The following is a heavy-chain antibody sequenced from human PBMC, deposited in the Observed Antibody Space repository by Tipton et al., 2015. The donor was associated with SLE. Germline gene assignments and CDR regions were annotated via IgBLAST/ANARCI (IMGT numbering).Heavy chain of an antibody. V-gene: IGHV4-30-2*01. D-gene: IGHD6-13*01. Sequence: TLSLTCAVSGGSISSGGYSWSWIRQPPGKGLEWIGYIYHSGSTYYNPSLKSRVTISVDTSKNQFSLKLSSVTAADTAVYYCATESSSNWFDPWGQGTLVTVSS. CDR3: ATESSSNWFDP. CDR2: IYHSGST. CDR1: GGSISSGGYS. J-gene: IGHJ5*02.